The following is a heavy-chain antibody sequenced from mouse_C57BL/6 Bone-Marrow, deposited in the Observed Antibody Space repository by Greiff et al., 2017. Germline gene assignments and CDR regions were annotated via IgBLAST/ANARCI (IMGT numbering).Heavy chain of an antibody. CDR1: GFNIKDDY. J-gene: IGHJ4*01. CDR2: IDPENGDT. V-gene: IGHV14-4*01. D-gene: IGHD2-1*01. CDR3: TTLAIYYGNYYYAMDY. Sequence: VQLQQSGAELVRPGASVKLSCTASGFNIKDDYMHWVKQRPEQGLEWIGWIDPENGDTEYASKVQGKATITADTSSNTAYLQLSSLTSEDTAVYYCTTLAIYYGNYYYAMDYWGQGTSVTVSS.